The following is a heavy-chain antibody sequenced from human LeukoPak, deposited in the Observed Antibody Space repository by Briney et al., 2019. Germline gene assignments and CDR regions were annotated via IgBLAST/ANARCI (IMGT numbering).Heavy chain of an antibody. V-gene: IGHV3-30*02. CDR1: GFTFSSYG. Sequence: PGGSLRLSCAASGFTFSSYGMHWVRQAPGKGLEWVAFIRYDGSNKYYADSVKGRFTISRDNSKNTLYLQMNSLRAEDTAVYYCAKDSLYYYGSGSYSEHWGQGTLVTVSS. CDR3: AKDSLYYYGSGSYSEH. CDR2: IRYDGSNK. D-gene: IGHD3-10*01. J-gene: IGHJ4*02.